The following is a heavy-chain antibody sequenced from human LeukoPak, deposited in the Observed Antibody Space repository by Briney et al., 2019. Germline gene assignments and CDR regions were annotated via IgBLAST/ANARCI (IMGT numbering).Heavy chain of an antibody. CDR1: GYTFTSYD. V-gene: IGHV1-8*01. CDR2: MNPNSGNT. D-gene: IGHD4-17*01. J-gene: IGHJ6*02. Sequence: ASVKVSCKASGYTFTSYDINRVREATGQGLEWMGWMNPNSGNTGYAQKFQGRVTMTRNTSISTAYMELSSLRSEDTAVYYCARDGGTVTTSLYYYYGMDVWGQGTTVTVSS. CDR3: ARDGGTVTTSLYYYYGMDV.